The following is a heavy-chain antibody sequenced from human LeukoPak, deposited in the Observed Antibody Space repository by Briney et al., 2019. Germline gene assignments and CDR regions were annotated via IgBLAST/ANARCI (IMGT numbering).Heavy chain of an antibody. Sequence: PGGSLRLSCAASGFSFSVFWMHWVRQVPGKGPVWVSRIKTDGSITDYADSVKGRFTISRDNAKNSLYLQMNSLRAEDTALYYCAKDIGYNWNDGGWFDPWGQGTLVTVSS. CDR3: AKDIGYNWNDGGWFDP. V-gene: IGHV3-74*01. CDR1: GFSFSVFW. J-gene: IGHJ5*02. CDR2: IKTDGSIT. D-gene: IGHD1-1*01.